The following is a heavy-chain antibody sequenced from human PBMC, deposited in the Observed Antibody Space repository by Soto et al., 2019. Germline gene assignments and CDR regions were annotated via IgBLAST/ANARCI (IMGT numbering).Heavy chain of an antibody. CDR2: IYSGGDT. V-gene: IGHV3-53*01. Sequence: EMQLVESGGGLIQPGGSLRLSCAASGFTVSSTYMSWVRQAPGKGLEWVSLIYSGGDTYYADSVKGRFTISRDTFKNTLYLQMNNPGAEDTAVYYCARVPLTTVAVDWHFGLWGRGTLVTVSS. D-gene: IGHD4-17*01. J-gene: IGHJ2*01. CDR1: GFTVSSTY. CDR3: ARVPLTTVAVDWHFGL.